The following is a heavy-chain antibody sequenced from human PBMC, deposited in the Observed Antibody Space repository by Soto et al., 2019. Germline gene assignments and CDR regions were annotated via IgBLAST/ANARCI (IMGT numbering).Heavy chain of an antibody. CDR2: IWYDGSNK. V-gene: IGHV3-33*01. J-gene: IGHJ4*02. CDR1: GFTFSSYG. D-gene: IGHD6-19*01. CDR3: ARDAAVAGNDY. Sequence: QVQLVESGGGVVQPGRSLRLSCAASGFTFSSYGMHWVRQAPGKGLEWVAVIWYDGSNKYYADSVKGRFTISRDNSKNTLYLQMNGLRAEDTAVYYCARDAAVAGNDYWGQGTLVTVSS.